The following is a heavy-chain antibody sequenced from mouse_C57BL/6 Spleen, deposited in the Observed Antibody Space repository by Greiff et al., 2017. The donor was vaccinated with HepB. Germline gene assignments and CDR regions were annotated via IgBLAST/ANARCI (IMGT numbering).Heavy chain of an antibody. Sequence: VQLQQSGAELVRPGTSVKMSYKASGYTFTNYWIGWAKQRPGHGLEWIGDIYPGGGYTNYNEKFKGKATLTADKSSSTAYMQFSSLTSEDSAIYYCARGYYGSRYFDVWGTGTTVTVSS. CDR2: IYPGGGYT. D-gene: IGHD1-1*01. J-gene: IGHJ1*03. CDR1: GYTFTNYW. CDR3: ARGYYGSRYFDV. V-gene: IGHV1-63*01.